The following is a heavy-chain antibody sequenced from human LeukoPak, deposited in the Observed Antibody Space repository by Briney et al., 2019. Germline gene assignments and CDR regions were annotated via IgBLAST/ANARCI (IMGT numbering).Heavy chain of an antibody. D-gene: IGHD1-26*01. CDR2: IYPDDSDT. V-gene: IGHV5-51*01. Sequence: GESLKISCKGSGYSFSTYWIGWVRQMPGKGLEWMGIIYPDDSDTRYSPSFQGQVTISADKSINTAYLQWSSLKASDTAMYYCARLVGATVGDHWGQGTLVTVSS. J-gene: IGHJ4*02. CDR1: GYSFSTYW. CDR3: ARLVGATVGDH.